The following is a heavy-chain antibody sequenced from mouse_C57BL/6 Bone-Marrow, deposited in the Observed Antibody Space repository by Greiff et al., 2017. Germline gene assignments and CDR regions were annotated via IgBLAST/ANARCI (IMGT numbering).Heavy chain of an antibody. CDR1: GFTFSSYA. V-gene: IGHV5-4*01. Sequence: EVKVEESGGGLVKPGGSLKLSCAASGFTFSSYAMSWVRQTPEKRLEWVATISDGGSYTYYPDNVKGRFTISRDNAKNNLYLQMSHLKSEDTARYYCARDGYYAMDYWGQGTSVTVSS. J-gene: IGHJ4*01. CDR3: ARDGYYAMDY. CDR2: ISDGGSYT.